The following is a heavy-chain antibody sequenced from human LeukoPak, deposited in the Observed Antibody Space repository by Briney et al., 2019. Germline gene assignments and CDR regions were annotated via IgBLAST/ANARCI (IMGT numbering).Heavy chain of an antibody. CDR2: ISYDGSNK. CDR3: ARDRDWFDP. Sequence: GGSLRLSCAAPGFTFSSYAMHWVRQTPGKGLEWVAVISYDGSNKYYADSVKGRFTISRDNSKNTLYLQMNSLRAEDTAVYYCARDRDWFDPWGQGTLVTVSS. CDR1: GFTFSSYA. D-gene: IGHD3-10*01. V-gene: IGHV3-30-3*01. J-gene: IGHJ5*02.